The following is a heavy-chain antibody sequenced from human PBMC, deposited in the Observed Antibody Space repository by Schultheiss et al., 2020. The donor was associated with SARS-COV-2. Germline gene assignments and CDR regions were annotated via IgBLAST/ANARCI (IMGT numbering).Heavy chain of an antibody. CDR3: ARTLLTCYYYYYGMDV. D-gene: IGHD1-14*01. J-gene: IGHJ6*02. CDR2: ISWNSGSI. Sequence: GGSLRLSCAASGFTFDDYAMHWVRQAPGKGLEWVSGISWNSGSIGYADSVKGRFTISRDNAKNSLYLQMNSLRAEDTALYYCARTLLTCYYYYYGMDVWGQGTTVTVSS. V-gene: IGHV3-9*01. CDR1: GFTFDDYA.